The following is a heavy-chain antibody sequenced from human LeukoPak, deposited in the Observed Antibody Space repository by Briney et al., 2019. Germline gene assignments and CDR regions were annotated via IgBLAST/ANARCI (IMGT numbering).Heavy chain of an antibody. CDR3: ARDYYDILTGYYNPLHY. J-gene: IGHJ4*02. V-gene: IGHV1-3*03. D-gene: IGHD3-9*01. CDR2: INAGNGNT. Sequence: ASVKVSCKASGYTFTSYAMHWVRQAPGQRLEWMGWINAGNGNTKYSQEFQGRVTITRDTSASTAYMELSSLRSEDTAVYYCARDYYDILTGYYNPLHYWGQGTLVTVSS. CDR1: GYTFTSYA.